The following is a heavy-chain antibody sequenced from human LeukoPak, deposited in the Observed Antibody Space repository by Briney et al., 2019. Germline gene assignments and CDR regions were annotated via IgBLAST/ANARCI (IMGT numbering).Heavy chain of an antibody. Sequence: ASVKVSCKASGYTFTSYAMHWVRQAPGQRLEWMGWINAGNGNTKYSQKFQGRVTMTRDTSISTAYMELSRLRSDDTAVYYCARGVKLDHAFDIWGQGTMVTVSS. CDR2: INAGNGNT. D-gene: IGHD3-22*01. J-gene: IGHJ3*02. CDR3: ARGVKLDHAFDI. CDR1: GYTFTSYA. V-gene: IGHV1-3*01.